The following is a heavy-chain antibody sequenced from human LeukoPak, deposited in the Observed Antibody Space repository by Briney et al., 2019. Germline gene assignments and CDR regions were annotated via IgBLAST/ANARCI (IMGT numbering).Heavy chain of an antibody. CDR3: ASRNKEAWSYFDY. CDR1: GFTFSSYS. CDR2: ISSRSSYI. V-gene: IGHV3-21*01. D-gene: IGHD2-15*01. J-gene: IGHJ4*02. Sequence: GGSLRLSCAASGFTFSSYSMNWVRQAPGKGLEWVSSISSRSSYIYYADSVKGRFNIYRDYAKNALSPKINRLRPEDTGVLYFASRNKEAWSYFDYWGQGTLVTVSS.